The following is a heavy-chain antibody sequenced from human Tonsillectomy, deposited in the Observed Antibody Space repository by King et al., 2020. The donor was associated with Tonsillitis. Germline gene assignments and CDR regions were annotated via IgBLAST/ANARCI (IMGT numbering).Heavy chain of an antibody. Sequence: VQLQQWGAGLLKPSETLSLTCAVHGGSFSGYYWSWIRQPPGKGLEWIGEINDGGRTNYNPSLKSRVTISVGTSNSQFSLMLNSVTAADTAVYYCARGYGCWSGYYQYYYMDVWGKGTPVTVSS. CDR3: ARGYGCWSGYYQYYYMDV. CDR1: GGSFSGYY. CDR2: INDGGRT. V-gene: IGHV4-34*01. D-gene: IGHD3-3*01. J-gene: IGHJ6*03.